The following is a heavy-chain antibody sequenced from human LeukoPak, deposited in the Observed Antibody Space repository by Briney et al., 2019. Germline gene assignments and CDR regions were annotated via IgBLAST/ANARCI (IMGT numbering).Heavy chain of an antibody. CDR2: IIPIFGTA. CDR3: ARYCSSTSCYGDWFDP. Sequence: ASVKVSCKASGGTFSSYAISWVRQAPGQGLAWMGGIIPIFGTANYAQKFQGRVTITADESTSTAYMELSSLRSEDTAVYYCARYCSSTSCYGDWFDPWGQGTLVTVSS. J-gene: IGHJ5*02. D-gene: IGHD2-2*01. CDR1: GGTFSSYA. V-gene: IGHV1-69*13.